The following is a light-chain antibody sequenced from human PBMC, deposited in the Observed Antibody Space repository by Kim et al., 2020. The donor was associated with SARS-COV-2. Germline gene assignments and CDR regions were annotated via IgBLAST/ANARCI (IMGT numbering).Light chain of an antibody. CDR3: HRYGSSTRLT. Sequence: PVDQAVSACSASQSSNSDSISLYQQQPNHAHRPLIYGASGTTTGIPNRFSVSGSGTDFTLTISILEPEHLAVYDCHRYGSSTRLTFGRGTRVDIK. V-gene: IGKV3-20*01. CDR2: GAS. CDR1: QSSNSDS. J-gene: IGKJ4*01.